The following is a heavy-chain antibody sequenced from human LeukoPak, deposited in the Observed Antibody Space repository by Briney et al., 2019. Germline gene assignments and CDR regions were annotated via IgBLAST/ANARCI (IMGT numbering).Heavy chain of an antibody. Sequence: PGGSLRLSCAASGFTFSSYAMHWVRQAPGKGLEWVAVISYDGSNKYYADSVKGRFTISRDNSKNTPYLQMNSLRAEDTAVYYCARDQPHDAFDIWGQGTMVTVSS. V-gene: IGHV3-30-3*01. CDR2: ISYDGSNK. J-gene: IGHJ3*02. CDR3: ARDQPHDAFDI. CDR1: GFTFSSYA.